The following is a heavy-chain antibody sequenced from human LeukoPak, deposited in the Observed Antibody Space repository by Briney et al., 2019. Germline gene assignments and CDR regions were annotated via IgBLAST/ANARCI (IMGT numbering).Heavy chain of an antibody. V-gene: IGHV4-38-2*01. J-gene: IGHJ4*02. D-gene: IGHD1-1*01. CDR3: AKSFNWNTEYYFDY. CDR2: IYYRGNT. CDR1: DYSVGSAYY. Sequence: PSETLSLTCAVSDYSVGSAYYWGWIRQPPGKGLGWIGNIYYRGNTYYNPSLKGRVTISIDTSNNQFFLKLTSVTAADTAVYYCAKSFNWNTEYYFDYWGQGILVTVSS.